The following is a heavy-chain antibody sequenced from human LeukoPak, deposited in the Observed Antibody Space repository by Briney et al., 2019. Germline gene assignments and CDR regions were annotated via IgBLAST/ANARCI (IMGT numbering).Heavy chain of an antibody. CDR3: ARGPGYSSSWHYWYFDL. J-gene: IGHJ2*01. Sequence: PGGSLRPSCIVSGFTFSGYAMTWVRQTTGKGLEWFSTIGTDGDTYYPGSVQGRFTISREDAKNSLYLQMSSLRAGDTAVYYCARGPGYSSSWHYWYFDLWGRGTLVTVSS. CDR1: GFTFSGYA. V-gene: IGHV3-13*04. D-gene: IGHD6-13*01. CDR2: IGTDGDT.